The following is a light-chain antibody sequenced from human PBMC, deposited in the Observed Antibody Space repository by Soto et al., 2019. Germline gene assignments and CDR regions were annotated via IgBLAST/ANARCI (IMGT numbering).Light chain of an antibody. CDR2: ERS. CDR3: CSFTSSNTHV. Sequence: QSVLAQPASVSGSPGQSITISCTGASSVFGTNNLVSWYQHHPGKVPNLIIYERSKRPSGVSDRFSGSKSGNTASLTISGLQDDQEADYYCCSFTSSNTHVFGAGTKVTV. J-gene: IGLJ1*01. V-gene: IGLV2-23*01. CDR1: SSVFGTNNL.